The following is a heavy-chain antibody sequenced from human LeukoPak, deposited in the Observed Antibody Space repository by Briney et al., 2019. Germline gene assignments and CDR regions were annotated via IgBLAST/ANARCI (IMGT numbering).Heavy chain of an antibody. Sequence: ASVKVSCKASGYTFTSYDINWARQATGQGLEWMGWMNPNSGNTGYAQKFQGRVTMTRNTSISTAYMELSSLRSEDTAVYYCARGPHYDYVWGSYRPPDAFDIWGQGTMVTVSS. CDR3: ARGPHYDYVWGSYRPPDAFDI. CDR2: MNPNSGNT. V-gene: IGHV1-8*01. J-gene: IGHJ3*02. CDR1: GYTFTSYD. D-gene: IGHD3-16*02.